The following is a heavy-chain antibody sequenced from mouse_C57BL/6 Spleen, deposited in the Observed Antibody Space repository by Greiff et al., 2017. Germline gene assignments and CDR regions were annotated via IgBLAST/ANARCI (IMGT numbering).Heavy chain of an antibody. CDR1: GFSLTSYG. V-gene: IGHV2-6-1*01. Sequence: VQVVESGPGLVAPSPTLSITCTVSGFSLTSYGVHWVRQPPGKGLEWLVVIWSDGITTYNSALKARLSISKDDSNSQVFLKMNSIQTDDTAMYYCARHNYGYPYYAMGYWGQGTSVTVSS. CDR2: IWSDGIT. D-gene: IGHD2-2*01. J-gene: IGHJ4*01. CDR3: ARHNYGYPYYAMGY.